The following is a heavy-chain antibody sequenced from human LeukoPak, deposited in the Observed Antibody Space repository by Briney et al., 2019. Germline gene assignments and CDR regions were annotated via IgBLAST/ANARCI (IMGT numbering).Heavy chain of an antibody. V-gene: IGHV3-23*01. CDR1: GFTFSSYA. D-gene: IGHD2-15*01. J-gene: IGHJ4*02. CDR3: ARDFCSGGSCYPLGGY. CDR2: ISGSGGST. Sequence: GGSLRLSCAASGFTFSSYAMSWVRQAPGKGLEWVSAISGSGGSTYYADSVKGRFTISRDNSKNTLYLQMNSLRAEDTAVYYCARDFCSGGSCYPLGGYWGQGTLVTVSS.